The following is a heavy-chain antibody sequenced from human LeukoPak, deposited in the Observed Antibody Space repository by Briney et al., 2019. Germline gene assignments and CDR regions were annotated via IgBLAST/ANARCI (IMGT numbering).Heavy chain of an antibody. J-gene: IGHJ6*02. CDR1: GYTFTSYA. Sequence: ASVKVSCKASGYTFTSYAMHWVRQAPGQRLEWMGWINAGNGNTKYSQKFQGRVTITRDTSASTAYMELSSLRSEDTAVYYCARDRVVVVPARYYYYYYGMDVWGQGTTVTVSS. CDR3: ARDRVVVVPARYYYYYYGMDV. D-gene: IGHD2-2*01. V-gene: IGHV1-3*01. CDR2: INAGNGNT.